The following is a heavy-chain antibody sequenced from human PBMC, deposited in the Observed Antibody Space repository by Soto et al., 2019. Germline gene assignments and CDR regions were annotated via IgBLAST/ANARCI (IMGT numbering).Heavy chain of an antibody. CDR2: ISYDGSNK. J-gene: IGHJ4*02. Sequence: QVQLVESGGGVVQPGRSLRLSCAASGFTFSTYGMHWVRQAPGKGLEWVAVISYDGSNKYYADSVKGRSTISRDNSKNTLLLQMNSLRAEDTAVYYCAQGLGEYCTGGSCYYLDYWGQGTLVTVSS. CDR3: AQGLGEYCTGGSCYYLDY. V-gene: IGHV3-30*18. D-gene: IGHD2-15*01. CDR1: GFTFSTYG.